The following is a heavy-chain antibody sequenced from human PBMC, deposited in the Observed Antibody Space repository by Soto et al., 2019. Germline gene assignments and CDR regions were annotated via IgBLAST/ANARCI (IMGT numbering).Heavy chain of an antibody. J-gene: IGHJ4*02. Sequence: SETLSLTCTVSGGSISSRYYWGWIRQPPGKRLEWIGSIDYSGATYYNRPLRSRVTISVDTSKNQFSLKLNSVTAADTAVYYCAILGVSYQALDHWSQATLATVSS. D-gene: IGHD2-8*01. CDR2: IDYSGAT. V-gene: IGHV4-39*01. CDR3: AILGVSYQALDH. CDR1: GGSISSRYY.